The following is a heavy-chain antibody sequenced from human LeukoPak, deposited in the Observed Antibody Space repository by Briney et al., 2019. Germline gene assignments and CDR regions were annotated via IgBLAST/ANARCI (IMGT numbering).Heavy chain of an antibody. CDR1: GYTFTSYS. Sequence: ASVKVSCKASGYTFTSYSASGVRQAPAQGLEWMGWISAYNGNTNYAQKLQGRVTMTTDTSTSTAYMELRSLRSDDTAVYYCARGGYCSSTSCYGRFDPWGQGTLVTVSS. D-gene: IGHD2-2*01. CDR2: ISAYNGNT. V-gene: IGHV1-18*04. J-gene: IGHJ5*02. CDR3: ARGGYCSSTSCYGRFDP.